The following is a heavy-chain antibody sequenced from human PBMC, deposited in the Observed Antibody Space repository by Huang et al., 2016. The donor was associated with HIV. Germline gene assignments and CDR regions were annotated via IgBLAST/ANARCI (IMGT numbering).Heavy chain of an antibody. CDR1: GYTFSTYS. CDR3: VRDSSSGLQLRY. D-gene: IGHD3-22*01. Sequence: EVQLVESGGGLAQPGGSLRLSCVASGYTFSTYSMNWVRQAPGKGLGWVSYISKTSGASSYAESVKGRFTVSRDNVKNSLYLQMNRLRVEDTAMCYCVRDSSSGLQLRYWGQGALVIVS. J-gene: IGHJ4*02. V-gene: IGHV3-48*01. CDR2: ISKTSGAS.